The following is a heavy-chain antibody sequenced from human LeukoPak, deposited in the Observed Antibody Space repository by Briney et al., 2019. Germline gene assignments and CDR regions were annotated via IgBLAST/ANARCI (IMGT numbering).Heavy chain of an antibody. J-gene: IGHJ4*02. Sequence: SETLSLTCAVFGGSFADFYWAYVRQPPGEGLEWIGEIHPGGTTNYNPSLTSRVTMSVDTSKNQFSLRLSSVTAAGTAVYFCARYRYKTGELDYWGQGTLVTVSS. CDR3: ARYRYKTGELDY. D-gene: IGHD3-16*02. CDR2: IHPGGTT. V-gene: IGHV4-34*01. CDR1: GGSFADFY.